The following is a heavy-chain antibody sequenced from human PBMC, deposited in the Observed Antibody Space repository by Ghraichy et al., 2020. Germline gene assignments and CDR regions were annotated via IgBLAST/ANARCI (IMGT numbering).Heavy chain of an antibody. Sequence: GGSLRLSCAASGFTFSSYGMHWVRQAPGKGLEWVAVISYDGSNKYYADSVKGRFTISRDNSKNTLYLQMNSLRAEDTAVYYCAKALYYYGSGSHANWFDPWGQGTLVTVSS. V-gene: IGHV3-30*18. CDR3: AKALYYYGSGSHANWFDP. CDR1: GFTFSSYG. D-gene: IGHD3-10*01. J-gene: IGHJ5*02. CDR2: ISYDGSNK.